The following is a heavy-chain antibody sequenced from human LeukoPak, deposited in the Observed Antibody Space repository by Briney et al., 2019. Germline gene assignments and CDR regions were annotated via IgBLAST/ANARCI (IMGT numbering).Heavy chain of an antibody. CDR3: AREEGRYSSSPPEEGDY. Sequence: VASVKVSCKASGYTFTGYYMHWVRQAPGQGLEWMGWINPNSGGTNYAQKFQGRVTMTRDTSISTAYMELSRLRSDDTAVYYCAREEGRYSSSPPEEGDYWGQGTLVTVSS. J-gene: IGHJ4*02. CDR2: INPNSGGT. CDR1: GYTFTGYY. D-gene: IGHD6-6*01. V-gene: IGHV1-2*02.